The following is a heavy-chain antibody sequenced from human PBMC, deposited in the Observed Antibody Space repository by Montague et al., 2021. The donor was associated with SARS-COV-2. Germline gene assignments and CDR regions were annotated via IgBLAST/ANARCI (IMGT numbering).Heavy chain of an antibody. CDR2: IYYSGST. J-gene: IGHJ4*02. CDR3: ARQGKATVVTDQLFDY. CDR1: GDSISSYY. Sequence: SETLSLTCTVSGDSISSYYWSWIRQPPGKGLEWIGYIYYSGSTNYNPSLKSRVTISVDTSKNQFSLKLISVTAADTAVYYCARQGKATVVTDQLFDYWGQGALVTVSS. V-gene: IGHV4-59*08. D-gene: IGHD4-23*01.